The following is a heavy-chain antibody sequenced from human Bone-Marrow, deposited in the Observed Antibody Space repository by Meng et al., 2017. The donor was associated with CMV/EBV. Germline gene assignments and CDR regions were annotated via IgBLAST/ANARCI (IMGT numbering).Heavy chain of an antibody. Sequence: GESLKISCAASGLSFSSYTMNWVRQAPGKGLEWVSSISGSSSYIYYADSVKGRFTISRDNAKNSLYLQMNSLRAEDTAVYYCARDTSGSKYYDFWSGYNFDYWGQGTRVTVSS. J-gene: IGHJ4*02. V-gene: IGHV3-21*01. CDR3: ARDTSGSKYYDFWSGYNFDY. D-gene: IGHD3-3*01. CDR1: GLSFSSYT. CDR2: ISGSSSYI.